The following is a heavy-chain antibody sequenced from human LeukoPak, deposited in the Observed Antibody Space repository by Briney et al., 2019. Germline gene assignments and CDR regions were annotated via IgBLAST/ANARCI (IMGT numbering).Heavy chain of an antibody. CDR1: GFTFNSYA. D-gene: IGHD3-10*01. CDR2: ISPGGSDT. Sequence: RGPLRLSCAASGFTFNSYAMSWVRQAPGKGLEWVSAISPGGSDTYYADSVRGRFTISRDNSKNTLYLQMSSLRAEDSAVYYCAKRGGYETMAAFDYWGQGTLVTVSS. V-gene: IGHV3-23*01. J-gene: IGHJ4*02. CDR3: AKRGGYETMAAFDY.